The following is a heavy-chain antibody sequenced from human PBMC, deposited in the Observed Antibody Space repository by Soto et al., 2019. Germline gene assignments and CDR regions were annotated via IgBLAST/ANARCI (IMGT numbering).Heavy chain of an antibody. CDR2: IYPGDSDT. Sequence: GESLKISCKGSGYSFTSYWIGWVRQMPGKGLEWMGIIYPGDSDTRYSPSFQGQVTISADKSISTAYLQWSSLKASDTAMYYCARQSIVGALLYYYGMEVWGQGTTVTVSS. J-gene: IGHJ6*02. CDR3: ARQSIVGALLYYYGMEV. D-gene: IGHD1-26*01. V-gene: IGHV5-51*01. CDR1: GYSFTSYW.